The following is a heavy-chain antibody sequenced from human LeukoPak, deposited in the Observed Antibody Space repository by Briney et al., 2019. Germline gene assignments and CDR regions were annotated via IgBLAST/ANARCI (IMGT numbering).Heavy chain of an antibody. D-gene: IGHD3-22*01. J-gene: IGHJ4*02. V-gene: IGHV3-15*01. Sequence: GGSLRLSCVGSGFVFGTYSMNWVRQAPGKRLEWVGRIKSKTDGGTTDYAAPVKGRFTISRDDSKNTLYLQMNSLKTEDTAVYYCTTTYYYDSSGYEKFDYWGQGTLVTVSS. CDR2: IKSKTDGGTT. CDR3: TTTYYYDSSGYEKFDY. CDR1: GFVFGTYS.